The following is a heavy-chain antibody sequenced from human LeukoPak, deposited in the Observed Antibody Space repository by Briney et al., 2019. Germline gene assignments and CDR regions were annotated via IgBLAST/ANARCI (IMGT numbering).Heavy chain of an antibody. CDR1: GYSFTSYW. CDR2: IYPGDSDT. D-gene: IGHD5-18*01. V-gene: IGHV5-51*01. Sequence: GESLKISCKGSGYSFTSYWIGWVRQMPGKGLEWMGIIYPGDSDTRYSPSFQGQVTISADKSISTAYLQWSSLKASDTAMYYCARGGASVERYSYGEEYFQHWGQGTLVTVSS. CDR3: ARGGASVERYSYGEEYFQH. J-gene: IGHJ1*01.